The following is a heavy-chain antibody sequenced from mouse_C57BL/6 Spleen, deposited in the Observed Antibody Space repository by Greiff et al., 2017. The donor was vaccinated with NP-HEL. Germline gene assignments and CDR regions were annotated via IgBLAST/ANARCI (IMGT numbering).Heavy chain of an antibody. CDR1: GYTFTTYP. J-gene: IGHJ4*01. D-gene: IGHD1-1*01. CDR3: ARGTTVVDYYAMDY. V-gene: IGHV1-47*01. Sequence: LVESGAELVKPGASVKMSCKASGYTFTTYPIEWMKQNHGKSLAWIGNFHPYNDDTKYNEKFKGKATLTVEKSSSTVYLELSRLTSDDSAVYYCARGTTVVDYYAMDYWGQGTSVTVSS. CDR2: FHPYNDDT.